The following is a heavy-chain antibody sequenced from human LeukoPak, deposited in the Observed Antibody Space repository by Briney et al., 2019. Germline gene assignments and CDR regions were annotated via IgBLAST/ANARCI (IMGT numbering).Heavy chain of an antibody. D-gene: IGHD3-10*01. CDR3: AREQGMVRGSWFDP. CDR1: GFTFDNYA. CDR2: INWRSDEI. J-gene: IGHJ5*02. Sequence: QPGGSLRLSCSASGFTFDNYAMHWVRQAPMKGLEWVASINWRSDEIGYADSVKGRFTISRDNAKNSLYLQMNSLRAEDTALYYCAREQGMVRGSWFDPWGQGTLVTVSS. V-gene: IGHV3-9*01.